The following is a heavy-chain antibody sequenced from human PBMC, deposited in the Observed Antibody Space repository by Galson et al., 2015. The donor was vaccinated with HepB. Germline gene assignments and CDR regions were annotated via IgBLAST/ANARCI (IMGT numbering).Heavy chain of an antibody. Sequence: SLRLSCAASGFTVSSNYMTWVRQAPGKGLDWVSVIYSDGSTNYADSVKGRFTISRDNSKNTLYLHMNSLRAEDTAVYFCARGPYSGSYYGLDYWGQGTLVTVSS. D-gene: IGHD1-26*01. CDR3: ARGPYSGSYYGLDY. V-gene: IGHV3-53*01. CDR2: IYSDGST. J-gene: IGHJ4*02. CDR1: GFTVSSNY.